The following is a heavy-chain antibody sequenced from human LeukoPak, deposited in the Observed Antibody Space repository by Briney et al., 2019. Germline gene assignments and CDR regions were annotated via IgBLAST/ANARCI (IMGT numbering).Heavy chain of an antibody. CDR1: GYTFTSYD. CDR3: ARDPPYDTSGYYFDY. V-gene: IGHV1-8*01. CDR2: MNPNSGNT. J-gene: IGHJ4*02. Sequence: ASVKVSCKASGYTFTSYDINWVRQATGQGLEWMGWMNPNSGNTGYAQKFQGRVTMTRDTSTSTVYMELSSLRSEDTAVYYCARDPPYDTSGYYFDYWGQGTLVTVSS. D-gene: IGHD3-22*01.